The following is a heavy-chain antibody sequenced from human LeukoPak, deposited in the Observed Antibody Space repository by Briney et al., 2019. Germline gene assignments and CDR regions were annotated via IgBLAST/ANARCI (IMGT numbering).Heavy chain of an antibody. J-gene: IGHJ4*02. CDR2: IYSGGST. Sequence: GGSLRLSCAASGFTFSSNYMSWVRQAPGKGLEGVSVIYSGGSTYYSDSVKGRFTISRHNSKNTLYLQMNSLRAEDTAVYYCARVQTVTRSSGLGYWGQGTLVTVSS. CDR1: GFTFSSNY. V-gene: IGHV3-53*04. CDR3: ARVQTVTRSSGLGY. D-gene: IGHD4-17*01.